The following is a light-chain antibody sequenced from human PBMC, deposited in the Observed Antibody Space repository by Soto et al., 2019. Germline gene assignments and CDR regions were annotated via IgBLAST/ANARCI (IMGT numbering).Light chain of an antibody. Sequence: QSALTQPPSASGSPVQSVTISCTGTSSDVGGYNYVSWYQQYPGKAHKLMIYEVSKLPSGVPDRFSGSKSGNTASLTVSGLQAEDEADYYCSSYGGSNNLVCGGGTKLTVL. V-gene: IGLV2-8*01. J-gene: IGLJ2*01. CDR2: EVS. CDR3: SSYGGSNNLV. CDR1: SSDVGGYNY.